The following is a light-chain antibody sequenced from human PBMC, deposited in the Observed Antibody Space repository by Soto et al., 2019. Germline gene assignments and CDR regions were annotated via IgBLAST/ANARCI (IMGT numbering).Light chain of an antibody. CDR3: LQHNSYPIT. Sequence: IVLTQSPGTLSLSPGERATLSCRASQSVSSSYLAWYQQKPGQAPRLLIFGASNRATGIPDRFSGSGSGTEFTLTISSLQPEDFGTYYCLQHNSYPITFGQGTRLEIK. V-gene: IGKV3-20*01. CDR1: QSVSSSY. J-gene: IGKJ5*01. CDR2: GAS.